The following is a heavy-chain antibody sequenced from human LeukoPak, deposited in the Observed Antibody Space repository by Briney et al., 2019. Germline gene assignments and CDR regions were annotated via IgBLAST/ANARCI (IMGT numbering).Heavy chain of an antibody. Sequence: GESLKISCKGSGYIFTTYWIGWVRQMPGKGLEWMGIIYPDDSDTRYSPSFEGQVTISADKSISTAYLQWSSLKASDTAMYYCARVFDILTGYYIRAFDYWGQGTLVTVSS. V-gene: IGHV5-51*01. J-gene: IGHJ4*02. CDR3: ARVFDILTGYYIRAFDY. CDR2: IYPDDSDT. D-gene: IGHD3-9*01. CDR1: GYIFTTYW.